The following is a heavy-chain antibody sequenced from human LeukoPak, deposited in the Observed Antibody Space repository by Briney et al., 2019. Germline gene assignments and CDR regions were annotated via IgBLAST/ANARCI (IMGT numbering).Heavy chain of an antibody. CDR2: IYTSGST. V-gene: IGHV4-4*07. CDR1: GGSITNYY. J-gene: IGHJ6*02. Sequence: PSETLSLTCTVSGGSITNYYWSWIRQPAGKGLEWIGPIYTSGSTSYNPSLKSRVTMSIDTSKNQFSLKLSSLTAADTAIYYCARGCSSTSCWLRMDVWGQGTTVTVSS. CDR3: ARGCSSTSCWLRMDV. D-gene: IGHD2-2*01.